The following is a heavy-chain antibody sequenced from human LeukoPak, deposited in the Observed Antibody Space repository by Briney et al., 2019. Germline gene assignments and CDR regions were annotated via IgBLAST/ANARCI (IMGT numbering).Heavy chain of an antibody. CDR2: ISGSGGRT. CDR3: AKDLGWAVAGTPDY. CDR1: GFTFSSYA. D-gene: IGHD6-19*01. V-gene: IGHV3-23*01. J-gene: IGHJ4*02. Sequence: GGSLRLSCAASGFTFSSYAMSWGGQAPGKGLEWVSAISGSGGRTYYADSVKGRFTISRDNSKNTLYLQMNRLRAEDTAVYYCAKDLGWAVAGTPDYWGQGTLVTVSS.